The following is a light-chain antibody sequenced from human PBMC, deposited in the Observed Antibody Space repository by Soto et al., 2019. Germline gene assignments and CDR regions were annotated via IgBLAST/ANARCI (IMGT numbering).Light chain of an antibody. Sequence: LTQPRFFLKASVGDRVTITCRASQGIRNDLGWYQQKPGKAPKRLIYAAPSLQSGVPSRFSGSGSGTEFTLTISSLQAEDGATYCCLEHKFFLWTFGHGTMVDVK. CDR3: LEHKFFLWT. V-gene: IGKV1-17*01. CDR1: QGIRND. J-gene: IGKJ1*01. CDR2: AAP.